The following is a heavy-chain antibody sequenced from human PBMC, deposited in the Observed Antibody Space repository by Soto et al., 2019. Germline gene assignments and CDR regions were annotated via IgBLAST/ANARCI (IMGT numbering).Heavy chain of an antibody. Sequence: PSETLSLTCTVSCGSISSNTYYWGWIRQPPGKGLEWIGSIYYSGRTYYNPSLKSRVTISADTSKNQFSLKVTSVTAADTAVYYCARQAGDDTFYNYGMDVWGQGTTVTVSS. V-gene: IGHV4-39*01. CDR2: IYYSGRT. D-gene: IGHD3-22*01. J-gene: IGHJ6*02. CDR1: CGSISSNTYY. CDR3: ARQAGDDTFYNYGMDV.